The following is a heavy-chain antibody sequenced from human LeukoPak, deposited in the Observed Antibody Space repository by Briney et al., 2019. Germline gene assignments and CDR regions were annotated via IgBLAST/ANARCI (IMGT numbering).Heavy chain of an antibody. CDR2: LSYRGTT. D-gene: IGHD2/OR15-2a*01. CDR3: ARLTLQYFHASHFDY. J-gene: IGHJ4*02. Sequence: SENLSLTCTVSGGSISSYYWSWIRQPPGKGLEWIGYLSYRGTTDYSPSLKSRVTISVDTSKNQLSLKLSSVTAADTAVYYCARLTLQYFHASHFDYWGQGALVTVSS. V-gene: IGHV4-59*08. CDR1: GGSISSYY.